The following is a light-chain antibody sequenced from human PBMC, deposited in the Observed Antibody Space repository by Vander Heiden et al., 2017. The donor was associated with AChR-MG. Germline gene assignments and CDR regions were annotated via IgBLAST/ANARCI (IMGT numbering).Light chain of an antibody. J-gene: IGLJ2*01. CDR1: GNDVGYYNR. V-gene: IGLV2-18*02. CDR3: SSYTTGSTLVV. CDR2: EFN. Sequence: QSALTQPPSVSGSPGQSVTISCAGTGNDVGYYNRVSWYQQPPGTAPKLIIFEFNNRPSGVPHRFFGSKSGNTAALTISGLQAEDEADYYCSSYTTGSTLVVFGGGTKLTVL.